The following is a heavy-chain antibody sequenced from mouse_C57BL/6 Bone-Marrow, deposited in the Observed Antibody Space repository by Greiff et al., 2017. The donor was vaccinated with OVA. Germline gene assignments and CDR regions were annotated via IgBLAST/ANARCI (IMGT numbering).Heavy chain of an antibody. Sequence: QVQLQQSGAELARPGASVKLSCKASGYTFTSYGISWVKQRTGQGLEWIGEIYPRSGNTYYNEKFKGKATLTADKSSSTAYMELRSLTSEDSAVYFCARDRNYYYGSPFAYWGQGTLVTVSA. CDR3: ARDRNYYYGSPFAY. V-gene: IGHV1-81*01. D-gene: IGHD1-1*01. CDR1: GYTFTSYG. CDR2: IYPRSGNT. J-gene: IGHJ3*01.